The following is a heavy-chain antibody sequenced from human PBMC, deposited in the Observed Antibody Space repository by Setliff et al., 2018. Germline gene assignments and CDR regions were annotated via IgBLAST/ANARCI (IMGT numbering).Heavy chain of an antibody. V-gene: IGHV4-59*01. J-gene: IGHJ4*02. CDR3: ARGVSGVSWTPRY. Sequence: PSETLSLTCSVSGDSINPYYWTWIRQPPGKGLEWIGFIYYSGATTYNPSLKSRVTISFNTSKNQISLKLSSVTPADTAVYYCARGVSGVSWTPRYWGRGTLVTVSS. CDR2: IYYSGAT. D-gene: IGHD6-25*01. CDR1: GDSINPYY.